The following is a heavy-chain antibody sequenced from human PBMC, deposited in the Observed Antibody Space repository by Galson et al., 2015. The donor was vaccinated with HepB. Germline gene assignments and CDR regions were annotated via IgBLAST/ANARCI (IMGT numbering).Heavy chain of an antibody. Sequence: PALVKPTQTLTLTCTFSGFSLSTGGMCVSWIRQPPGKALEWLARIDWDDYKYYSTSLRTRLTISKDTSKNQVVLTMTNMDPMDTATYYCARTPKKFHGGNSGFLVYYYAMDVWGQGTTVTVSS. D-gene: IGHD4-23*01. CDR2: IDWDDYK. J-gene: IGHJ6*02. CDR3: ARTPKKFHGGNSGFLVYYYAMDV. V-gene: IGHV2-70*11. CDR1: GFSLSTGGMC.